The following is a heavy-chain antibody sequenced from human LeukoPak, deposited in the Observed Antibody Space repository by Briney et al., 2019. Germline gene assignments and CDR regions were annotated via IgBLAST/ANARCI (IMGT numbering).Heavy chain of an antibody. CDR1: GFTFSSYE. CDR2: ISSSGCTI. V-gene: IGHV3-48*03. D-gene: IGHD3/OR15-3a*01. Sequence: GGSLTLSCAASGFTFSSYEMNWVRQAPGKGLKWVSYISSSGCTIYYADSVKGRFTISRDNAKNSLYLQMNSLRAEDTAVYYCARTDIGDWGYFDYWGQGTLVTVSS. CDR3: ARTDIGDWGYFDY. J-gene: IGHJ4*02.